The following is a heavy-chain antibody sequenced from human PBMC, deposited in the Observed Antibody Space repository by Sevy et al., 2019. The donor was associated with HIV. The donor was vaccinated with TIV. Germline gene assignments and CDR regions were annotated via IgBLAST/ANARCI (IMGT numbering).Heavy chain of an antibody. CDR1: GFTFSSYA. J-gene: IGHJ4*02. D-gene: IGHD2-2*01. Sequence: GGSLRLSCAASGFTFSSYAMSWVRQAPGKGLEWVSAISGSGGSTYNADSVKGRFTISRDNSKNTLYLQMNSLRAEDTAVYYCANMQMGYCSSTSCYWGQGTLVTVSS. CDR2: ISGSGGST. CDR3: ANMQMGYCSSTSCY. V-gene: IGHV3-23*01.